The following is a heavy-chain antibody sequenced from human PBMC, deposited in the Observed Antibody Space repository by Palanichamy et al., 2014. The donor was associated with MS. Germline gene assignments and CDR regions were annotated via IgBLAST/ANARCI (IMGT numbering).Heavy chain of an antibody. J-gene: IGHJ4*02. V-gene: IGHV3-48*03. CDR2: IGSGSTK. CDR3: ARDSPYDYGGNFDY. Sequence: EVQLVESGGGLVQPGGSLTLSCVASGFTFSTHEMNWVRQAPGKGLEWVSYIGSGSTKYYADSVKGRFTISRDNAQNSLYLEMNSLRPEDTGIYYCARDSPYDYGGNFDYWGQGTLVTVSS. D-gene: IGHD4-23*01. CDR1: GFTFSTHE.